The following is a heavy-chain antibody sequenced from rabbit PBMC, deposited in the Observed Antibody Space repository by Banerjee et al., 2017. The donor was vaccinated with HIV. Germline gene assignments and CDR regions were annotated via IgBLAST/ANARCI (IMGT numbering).Heavy chain of an antibody. J-gene: IGHJ3*01. Sequence: QEQLEESGGDLVKPEGSLTLTCTASGFSFSSSYWICWVRQAPGKGLEWIACIYAGYGTGTYYASWAKGRFTISKTSSTTVTLQMTSLTAADTATYFCARDLAGVVGWNFGLWGQGTLVTVS. CDR2: IYAGYGTGT. CDR1: GFSFSSSYW. D-gene: IGHD4-1*01. CDR3: ARDLAGVVGWNFGL. V-gene: IGHV1S45*01.